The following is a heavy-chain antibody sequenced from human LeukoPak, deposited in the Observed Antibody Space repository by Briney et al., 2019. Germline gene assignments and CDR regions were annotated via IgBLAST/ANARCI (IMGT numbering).Heavy chain of an antibody. D-gene: IGHD2-2*01. CDR3: AKDLVVVPAAIDY. J-gene: IGHJ4*02. V-gene: IGHV3-23*01. CDR1: GFTFSSYA. Sequence: PGGSLRLSCAASGFTFSSYAMSWVSQAPGTGLEWVSAISGSGGSTYYADSVKGRFTISRDNSKNTLYLQMNSLRAEDTAVYYCAKDLVVVPAAIDYWGQGTLVTVSS. CDR2: ISGSGGST.